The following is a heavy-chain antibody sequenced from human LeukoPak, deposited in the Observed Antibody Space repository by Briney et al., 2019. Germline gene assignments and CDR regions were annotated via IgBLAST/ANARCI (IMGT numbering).Heavy chain of an antibody. D-gene: IGHD6-19*01. CDR1: GYSLTSGYY. CDR2: IFHSGST. V-gene: IGHV4-38-2*02. CDR3: ARETEKQWQY. Sequence: SEALSLTCTVSGYSLTSGYYWGWIRQPPGKGLEWIASIFHSGSTFYNPSVKSRVTISVDTSKNQFSLTLRSVTAADTAVYYCARETEKQWQYWGQGTMATVSS. J-gene: IGHJ3*01.